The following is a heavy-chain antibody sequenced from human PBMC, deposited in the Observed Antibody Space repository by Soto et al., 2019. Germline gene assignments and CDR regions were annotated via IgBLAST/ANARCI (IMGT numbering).Heavy chain of an antibody. CDR2: ISYDGSNK. Sequence: QVQLVESGGGVVQPGRSLRLSCAASGFTFSSYAMHWVRQAPGKGLEWVAVISYDGSNKYYADSVKGRFTISRDNSKNTLYLQMNSLRAEDTAVYYCARDLAVVITENWFDPWGQGTLVTVSS. V-gene: IGHV3-30-3*01. D-gene: IGHD3-22*01. CDR1: GFTFSSYA. CDR3: ARDLAVVITENWFDP. J-gene: IGHJ5*02.